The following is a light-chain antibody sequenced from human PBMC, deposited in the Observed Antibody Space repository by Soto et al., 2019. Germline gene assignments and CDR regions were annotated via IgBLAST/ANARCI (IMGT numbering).Light chain of an antibody. Sequence: EIVLTESPGTLSLSPGERATLSCRASQTVSTNYLAWYQQKPGQAPRLLIYSASTRATGTPARFSGSGSGTEFTLPISRLQSEDFAVYYCQQYNNWPPLTLGGGTKVDIK. V-gene: IGKV3D-15*01. CDR3: QQYNNWPPLT. J-gene: IGKJ4*01. CDR1: QTVSTN. CDR2: SAS.